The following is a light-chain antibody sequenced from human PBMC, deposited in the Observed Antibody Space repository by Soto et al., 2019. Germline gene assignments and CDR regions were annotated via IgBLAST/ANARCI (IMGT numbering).Light chain of an antibody. J-gene: IGLJ3*02. CDR3: SSFASSNTGV. V-gene: IGLV2-8*01. Sequence: QSALTQPPSASGSPGQSVTISCTGTSSDVGAYNYVSWYQQHAGKAPKLVIYEVTKRPSGVPDRFSGSKSANTASLTVSGLQDEDEADYYGSSFASSNTGVFGGGTKLTVL. CDR1: SSDVGAYNY. CDR2: EVT.